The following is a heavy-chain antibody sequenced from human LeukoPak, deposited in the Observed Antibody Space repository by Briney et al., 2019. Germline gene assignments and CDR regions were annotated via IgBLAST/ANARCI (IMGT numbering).Heavy chain of an antibody. D-gene: IGHD1-26*01. J-gene: IGHJ4*02. CDR2: ISSGATTT. CDR1: GFTLTSDS. Sequence: GGSLRLSCAASGFTLTSDSMNWVRQAPGKGLEWISYISSGATTTYYADFVRGRFTISRDNAKNSLYLQMNSLRVDDTAVYYCAKGTVGAKYWGQGTLVIVSS. CDR3: AKGTVGAKY. V-gene: IGHV3-48*04.